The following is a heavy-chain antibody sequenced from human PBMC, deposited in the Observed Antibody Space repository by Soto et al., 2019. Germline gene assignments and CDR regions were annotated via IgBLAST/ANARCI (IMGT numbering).Heavy chain of an antibody. CDR2: INHRGST. CDR3: ARDGKRGYSYGLWGGGLLWFDP. V-gene: IGHV4-34*01. CDR1: GGSFSGYY. D-gene: IGHD5-18*01. J-gene: IGHJ5*02. Sequence: PSETLSLTCAVYGGSFSGYYWSWIRQPPGKGLEWIGEINHRGSTNYNPSLKSRITISVDTSKSQFSLKLSSVTAADTAVYYCARDGKRGYSYGLWGGGLLWFDPWGQGTLVTVSS.